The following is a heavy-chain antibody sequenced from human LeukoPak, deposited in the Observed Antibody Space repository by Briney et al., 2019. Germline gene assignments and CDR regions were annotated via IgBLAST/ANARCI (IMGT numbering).Heavy chain of an antibody. CDR2: INYSGGT. CDR1: GGSFSGYS. CDR3: ARVELPAFDI. J-gene: IGHJ3*02. Sequence: PSETLSLTCAVYGGSFSGYSWNWIRQPPVKGLEWIGEINYSGGTNYNPSLKSRVTISVDTSKNQFSLKLSSVTAADTAVYYCARVELPAFDIWGQGTMVTVSS. D-gene: IGHD1-26*01. V-gene: IGHV4-34*01.